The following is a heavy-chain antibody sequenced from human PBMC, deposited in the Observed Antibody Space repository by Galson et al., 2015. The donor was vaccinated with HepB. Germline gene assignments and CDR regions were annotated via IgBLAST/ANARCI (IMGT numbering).Heavy chain of an antibody. V-gene: IGHV3-30-3*01. D-gene: IGHD1-26*01. Sequence: SLRLSCAASGFTFSSYAMHWVRQAPGKGLEWVAVISYDGSNKYYADSVKGRFTISRDNSKNTLYLQMNSLRAEDTAVYYCARDRGIVGATDYYGMDVWGQGTTVTVSS. CDR3: ARDRGIVGATDYYGMDV. CDR2: ISYDGSNK. CDR1: GFTFSSYA. J-gene: IGHJ6*02.